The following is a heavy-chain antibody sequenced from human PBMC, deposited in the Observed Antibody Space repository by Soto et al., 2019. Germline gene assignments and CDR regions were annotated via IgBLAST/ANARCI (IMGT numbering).Heavy chain of an antibody. V-gene: IGHV4-31*03. Sequence: QVQLQESGPGLVKPSQTLSLTCTVSGGSISSGGYYWSWIRQHPGKGLEWIGYIYYSGSTYYNPSLKSRVTISGDTSKNHFSLKLSCVTAADTAVYYCAREGDYYDLSIDYWGQGTLVTVSS. CDR3: AREGDYYDLSIDY. CDR1: GGSISSGGYY. J-gene: IGHJ4*02. D-gene: IGHD3-22*01. CDR2: IYYSGST.